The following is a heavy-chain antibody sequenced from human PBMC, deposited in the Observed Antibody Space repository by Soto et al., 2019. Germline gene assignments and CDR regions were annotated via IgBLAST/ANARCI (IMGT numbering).Heavy chain of an antibody. CDR2: ISYSGNT. CDR3: VRDAYTTPHFDY. CDR1: GASISSYY. D-gene: IGHD2-2*02. Sequence: PSETLSLTCTVSGASISSYYWSWIRQPPGKRLEWVGFISYSGNTNYNPSLESRVTISVDTSKNQFSLRLSSVTAADTAVYYCVRDAYTTPHFDYWGQGTLVTVSS. J-gene: IGHJ4*02. V-gene: IGHV4-59*01.